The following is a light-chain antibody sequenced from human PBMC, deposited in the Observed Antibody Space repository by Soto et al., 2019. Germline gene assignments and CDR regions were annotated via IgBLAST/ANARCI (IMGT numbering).Light chain of an antibody. Sequence: DIQLTQSPSFLSASVGDRVTITCRASQGISSYLAWYQQKPGKAPNLLIYDASTLQSGVPSRFSGSGSGTEFTLTISSLQPEDFATYNCQQFHTYPFGFGQGTRLEI. V-gene: IGKV1-9*01. CDR1: QGISSY. CDR2: DAS. J-gene: IGKJ5*01. CDR3: QQFHTYPFG.